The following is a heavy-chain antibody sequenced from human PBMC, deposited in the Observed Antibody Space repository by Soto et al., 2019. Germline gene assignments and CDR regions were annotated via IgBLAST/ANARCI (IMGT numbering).Heavy chain of an antibody. CDR1: GLNFNNYG. J-gene: IGHJ6*02. D-gene: IGHD2-21*01. CDR2: IWYDGSKK. Sequence: PGGSLRLSCAASGLNFNNYGMHWVRQAPGKGLEWVAFIWYDGSKKYYADSVKGRFTISRDNSKNTLYLQMSSLRGEDTSVYYRSRGEHIGVVNSNMYYSGMDVWGQGTTVTVSS. CDR3: SRGEHIGVVNSNMYYSGMDV. V-gene: IGHV3-30*02.